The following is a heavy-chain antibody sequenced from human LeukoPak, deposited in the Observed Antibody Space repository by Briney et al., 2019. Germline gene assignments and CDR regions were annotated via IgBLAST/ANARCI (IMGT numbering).Heavy chain of an antibody. J-gene: IGHJ4*02. CDR3: ARGYSSGRIDS. V-gene: IGHV4-59*01. CDR2: NYYTGST. CDR1: GGSISNYY. Sequence: PSETLSLTCTVSGGSISNYYWSWIRQPPGKGLEWIAYNYYTGSTNYNPSLKSRVTISVDTSKNQFSLKLSSVTAADTAVYHCARGYSSGRIDSWGQGTLVTVSS. D-gene: IGHD6-19*01.